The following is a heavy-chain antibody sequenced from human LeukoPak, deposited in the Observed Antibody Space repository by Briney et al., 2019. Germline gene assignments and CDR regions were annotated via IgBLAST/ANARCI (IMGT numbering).Heavy chain of an antibody. D-gene: IGHD3-3*01. J-gene: IGHJ5*02. Sequence: SETLSLTCAVYGGSFSGYYWSWIRQPPGKGLEWIGEINHSGSTNYNPSLKSRVTISVDTSKNQFSLKLSSVTAADTAVYYCARGQRVTIFVVVLPRWFDPWGQGTLVTVSS. CDR1: GGSFSGYY. V-gene: IGHV4-34*01. CDR2: INHSGST. CDR3: ARGQRVTIFVVVLPRWFDP.